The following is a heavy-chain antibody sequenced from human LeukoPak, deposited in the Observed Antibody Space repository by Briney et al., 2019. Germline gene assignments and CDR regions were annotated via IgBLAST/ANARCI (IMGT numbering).Heavy chain of an antibody. CDR1: GFTFDDYT. Sequence: GGSLRLSCAASGFTFDDYTMHGVRQAPGKGLEWVSLISWDGGSTYYADSVKGRFTISRDNSKNSLYLQMNSLRTEDTALYYCAKGTHSGYDPDFDYWGQGTLVTVSS. D-gene: IGHD5-12*01. CDR3: AKGTHSGYDPDFDY. CDR2: ISWDGGST. V-gene: IGHV3-43*01. J-gene: IGHJ4*02.